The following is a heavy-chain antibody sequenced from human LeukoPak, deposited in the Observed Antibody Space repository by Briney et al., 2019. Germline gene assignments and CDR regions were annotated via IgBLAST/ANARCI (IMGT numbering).Heavy chain of an antibody. Sequence: GGSLRLSCTASGFTFSSYSMNWVRQAPGKGLEWVSYISSSSSTISYADSVKGRFTISRDNAKNSLYLQMNSLRAEDTAVYYCVREDTPATANYWGQGTLVTISS. V-gene: IGHV3-48*01. D-gene: IGHD2-21*02. CDR3: VREDTPATANY. J-gene: IGHJ4*02. CDR1: GFTFSSYS. CDR2: ISSSSSTI.